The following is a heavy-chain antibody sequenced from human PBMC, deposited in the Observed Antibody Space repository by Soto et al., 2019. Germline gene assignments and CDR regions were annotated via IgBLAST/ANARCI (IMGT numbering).Heavy chain of an antibody. CDR3: ARGGDYYGSGSPGMDV. CDR1: GFTVSSNY. CDR2: IYSGGST. J-gene: IGHJ6*02. Sequence: GGSLRLSCAASGFTVSSNYMSWVRQAPGKGLEWVSVIYSGGSTYYADSVKGRFTISRDNSKNTLYLQMNSLRAGDTAVYYCARGGDYYGSGSPGMDVWGQGTTVTVSS. V-gene: IGHV3-53*01. D-gene: IGHD3-10*01.